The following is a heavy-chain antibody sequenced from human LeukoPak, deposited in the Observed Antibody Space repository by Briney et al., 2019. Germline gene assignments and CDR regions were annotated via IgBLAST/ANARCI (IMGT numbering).Heavy chain of an antibody. Sequence: GGSLRLSCAASGFTFSSYAMSWVRQAPGKGLEWVAVISYDGSNKYYADSVKGRFTISRDNSKNTLYLQMNSLRAEDTAVYYCAKDSLTFGTDYWGQGTLVTVSS. V-gene: IGHV3-30*18. CDR3: AKDSLTFGTDY. CDR2: ISYDGSNK. D-gene: IGHD3/OR15-3a*01. CDR1: GFTFSSYA. J-gene: IGHJ4*02.